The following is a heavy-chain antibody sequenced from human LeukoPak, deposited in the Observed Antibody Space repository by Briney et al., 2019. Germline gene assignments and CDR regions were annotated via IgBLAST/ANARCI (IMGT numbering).Heavy chain of an antibody. V-gene: IGHV3-15*01. CDR3: ARAAAIPATAIPGHRYYFDY. J-gene: IGHJ4*02. D-gene: IGHD2-2*02. CDR1: GFTFSDAW. Sequence: GGSLRLSCAASGFTFSDAWMSWVRQAPGKGLEWVGRIKSKTAGGTTDYAAPGKGRFTISRDDSKNTLYLQMNSLRAEDTAVYYCARAAAIPATAIPGHRYYFDYWGQGTLVTVSS. CDR2: IKSKTAGGTT.